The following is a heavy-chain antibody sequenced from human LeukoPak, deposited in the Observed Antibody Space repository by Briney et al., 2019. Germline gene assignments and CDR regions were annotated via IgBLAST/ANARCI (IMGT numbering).Heavy chain of an antibody. D-gene: IGHD3/OR15-3a*01. CDR1: GLTFSTYS. V-gene: IGHV3-21*01. J-gene: IGHJ4*02. CDR2: ISGSSTYI. Sequence: GGSLRLSCAASGLTFSTYSMNWVRQAPGKGLEWVSSISGSSTYIFNADSVKGRFTISRDNAKNSLYLQMNSLRVEDTAVYYCARVKGTERDYWGQGTLVTVSS. CDR3: ARVKGTERDY.